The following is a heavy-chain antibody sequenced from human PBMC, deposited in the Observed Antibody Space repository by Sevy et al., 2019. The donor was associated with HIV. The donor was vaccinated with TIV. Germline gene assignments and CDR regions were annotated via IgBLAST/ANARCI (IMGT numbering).Heavy chain of an antibody. V-gene: IGHV1-2*06. CDR2: INPNSGGT. CDR3: ARERGAIAVALYYYYGMDV. Sequence: ASVKVSCKASGYTFTGYYMHWVRQAPGQGLEWMGRINPNSGGTNYAQKFQGRVTMTRDTSISTAYMELSRLRADDPAVYYCARERGAIAVALYYYYGMDVWGQGTTVTVSS. CDR1: GYTFTGYY. D-gene: IGHD6-19*01. J-gene: IGHJ6*02.